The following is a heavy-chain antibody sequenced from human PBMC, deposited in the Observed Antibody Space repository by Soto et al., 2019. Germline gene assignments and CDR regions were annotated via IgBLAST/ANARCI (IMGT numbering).Heavy chain of an antibody. V-gene: IGHV4-59*08. CDR1: AGSISSYS. CDR2: ISYSGST. CDR3: ANLSRDYLDV. J-gene: IGHJ6*03. Sequence: QVQLQESGPGLVKPSETLSLTCTVSAGSISSYSWSWIRQPPGKGLEWIGYISYSGSTNYNPSLQDGGTLSVETSKSQSALKLSSAAAADTAVYYCANLSRDYLDVWSKGTTVTV.